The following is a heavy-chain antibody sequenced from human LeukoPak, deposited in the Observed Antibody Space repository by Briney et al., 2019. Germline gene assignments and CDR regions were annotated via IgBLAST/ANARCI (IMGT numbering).Heavy chain of an antibody. V-gene: IGHV5-51*01. CDR3: ARVRLGGGYSGYDPSYYFDY. D-gene: IGHD5-12*01. J-gene: IGHJ4*02. CDR1: GYSFTSYW. Sequence: ESLKISCKGSGYSFTSYWIGWVRQMPGKGLEWMGIIYPGDSDTRYSPSFQGQVTISADKSISTAYLQWSSLKASDTAMYYCARVRLGGGYSGYDPSYYFDYWGQGTLVTVSS. CDR2: IYPGDSDT.